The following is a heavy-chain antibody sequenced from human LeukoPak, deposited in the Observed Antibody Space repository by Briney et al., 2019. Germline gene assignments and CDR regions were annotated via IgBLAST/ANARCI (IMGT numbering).Heavy chain of an antibody. CDR2: IYSGGST. Sequence: GGSLRLSCAASGFTVSSNYMSWVRQAPGKGLEWVSVIYSGGSTYYADSVKGRFTISRDNSKNTLYLQMNSLKTEDTAVYYCTTGSRSSGYYLIEYFQHWGQGTLVTVSS. V-gene: IGHV3-53*01. CDR1: GFTVSSNY. J-gene: IGHJ1*01. D-gene: IGHD3-22*01. CDR3: TTGSRSSGYYLIEYFQH.